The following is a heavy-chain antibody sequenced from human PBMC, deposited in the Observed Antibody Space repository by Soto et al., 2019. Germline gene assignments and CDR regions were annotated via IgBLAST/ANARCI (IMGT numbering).Heavy chain of an antibody. CDR1: GYTFTNYG. CDR3: ARGGSSWSVGY. CDR2: INPNDGST. V-gene: IGHV1-46*01. D-gene: IGHD6-13*01. J-gene: IGHJ4*02. Sequence: ASVKVSCKASGYTFTNYGISWVRQAPGQGLEWMGIINPNDGSTSYAQKFQGRVTMTRDTSTSTVYMELSSLRSEDTAVYYCARGGSSWSVGYWGQGTQVTVSS.